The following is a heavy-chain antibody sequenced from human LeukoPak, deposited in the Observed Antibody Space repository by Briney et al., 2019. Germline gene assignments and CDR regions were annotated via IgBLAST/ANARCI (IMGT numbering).Heavy chain of an antibody. V-gene: IGHV1-24*01. D-gene: IGHD2-15*01. J-gene: IGHJ5*02. Sequence: ASVKVSCKVSGYTLTELSMHWVRQAPGKGLEWMGGFDPEDGETIYAQKFQGRVTMTEDTSTDTAYMELSSLRSEDTAVYYCATGCSGGSYPGWFDHWGQGTLVTVSS. CDR2: FDPEDGET. CDR1: GYTLTELS. CDR3: ATGCSGGSYPGWFDH.